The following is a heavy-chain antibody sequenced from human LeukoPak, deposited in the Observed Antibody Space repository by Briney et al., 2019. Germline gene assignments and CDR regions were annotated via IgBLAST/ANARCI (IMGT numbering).Heavy chain of an antibody. CDR1: GFTFSSYG. CDR2: ILFDGSNQ. CDR3: AKARVGAIRDIDY. Sequence: GGSLRLSCAASGFTFSSYGIHWVRQAPGKGLEWVAFILFDGSNQYYGDSVKGRFTISRDNSKNTLYLQMNSLRADDTAAYFCAKARVGAIRDIDYWGKGTLVTVSS. D-gene: IGHD1-26*01. J-gene: IGHJ4*02. V-gene: IGHV3-30*02.